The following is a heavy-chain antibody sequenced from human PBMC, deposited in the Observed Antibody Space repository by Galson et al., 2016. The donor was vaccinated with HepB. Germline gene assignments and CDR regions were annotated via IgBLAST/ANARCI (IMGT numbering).Heavy chain of an antibody. D-gene: IGHD1-7*01. CDR1: GGTSFSRYA. CDR3: AKDRYPGTTWAGDAFHI. Sequence: SVKVSCKATGGTSFSRYAISWVRQAPGQGLEWMGGIVPMFGTANYAQKFQGRVTITADESTRIAYMELNSLTSDDTAVYYCAKDRYPGTTWAGDAFHIWGQGTMVTVSS. J-gene: IGHJ3*02. V-gene: IGHV1-69*13. CDR2: IVPMFGTA.